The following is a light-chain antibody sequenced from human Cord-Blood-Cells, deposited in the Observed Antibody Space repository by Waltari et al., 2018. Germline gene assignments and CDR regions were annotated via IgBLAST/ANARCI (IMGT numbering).Light chain of an antibody. Sequence: AIQLTQSPSSLSASVGDRVTITCRASQGISSALAWYQQKPEKAPKLLIYDASSLESGVPSRLSGSGSVTDFTLTISSLQPEDFATYYCQQFNSYPLTFGGGTKVEIK. V-gene: IGKV1-13*02. CDR1: QGISSA. J-gene: IGKJ4*01. CDR3: QQFNSYPLT. CDR2: DAS.